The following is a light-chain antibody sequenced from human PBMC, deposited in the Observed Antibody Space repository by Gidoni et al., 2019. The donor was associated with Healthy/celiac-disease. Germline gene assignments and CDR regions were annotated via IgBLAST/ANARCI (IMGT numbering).Light chain of an antibody. J-gene: IGLJ2*01. Sequence: FGQTVRITCQGDSLRSYYASWYQQKPGQAPVLVIYGKNNRPSGIPDRFSGSSSGNTASLTITGAQAEDEADYYCNSRDSSGNHLLFGGGTKLTVL. V-gene: IGLV3-19*01. CDR2: GKN. CDR1: SLRSYY. CDR3: NSRDSSGNHLL.